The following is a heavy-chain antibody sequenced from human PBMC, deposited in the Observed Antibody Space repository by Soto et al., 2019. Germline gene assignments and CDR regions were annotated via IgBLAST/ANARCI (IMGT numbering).Heavy chain of an antibody. D-gene: IGHD3-16*01. CDR3: ARVMGDWGTYYYYYGMDV. V-gene: IGHV4-59*01. CDR2: VYFAGAT. J-gene: IGHJ6*02. CDR1: GASLNSSY. Sequence: QVQLHESGPGLVKPSETLSLTCTVSGASLNSSYWGWIRQPPGKGPEWIGYVYFAGATNYNPSLEIRVTISPDTSRNQFSLNLRSVTAADTAVYYCARVMGDWGTYYYYYGMDVWGQGTTVTVSS.